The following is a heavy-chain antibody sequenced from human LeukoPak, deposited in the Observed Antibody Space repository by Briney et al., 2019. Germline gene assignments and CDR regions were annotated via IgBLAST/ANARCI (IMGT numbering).Heavy chain of an antibody. J-gene: IGHJ4*02. CDR2: IYSGGST. CDR1: GFTVSSNY. Sequence: PGGSLRLSCAASGFTVSSNYMSWVRPAPGKGLGWVSVIYSGGSTYYADSVKGRFTISRDNAKNSLYLQMNSLRDEDTAVYYCARGKIGYYYGDYDGYWGQGTLVTVSS. D-gene: IGHD4-17*01. CDR3: ARGKIGYYYGDYDGY. V-gene: IGHV3-53*01.